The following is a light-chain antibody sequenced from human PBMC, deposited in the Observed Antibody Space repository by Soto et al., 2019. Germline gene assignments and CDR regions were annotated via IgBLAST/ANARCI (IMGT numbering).Light chain of an antibody. CDR1: SSNIGSNT. CDR3: AAWDDSLKVYA. V-gene: IGLV1-44*01. J-gene: IGLJ1*01. CDR2: SNN. Sequence: QSVLTQPPSASGTPGQRVTISCSGSSSNIGSNTVNWYQQLPGTAPKLLIYSNNQRPSGVPDRFSGSKSGTSASLAISGLESEDEADYYCAAWDDSLKVYAFGTGTKVTVL.